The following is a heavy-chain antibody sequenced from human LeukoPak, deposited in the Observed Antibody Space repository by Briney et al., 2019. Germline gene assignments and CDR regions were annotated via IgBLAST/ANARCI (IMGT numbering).Heavy chain of an antibody. J-gene: IGHJ4*02. D-gene: IGHD6-19*01. CDR2: ISGSGGST. CDR1: GFTFSSYA. CDR3: AKVPTPSRYSSGWFLIDY. Sequence: GGSLRLSCAASGFTFSSYAMSWVRQAPGKGLEWVSGISGSGGSTNYADSVKGRFTISRDNSKNTLYLQMNSLRAEDTAVYYCAKVPTPSRYSSGWFLIDYWGQGTLVTVSS. V-gene: IGHV3-23*01.